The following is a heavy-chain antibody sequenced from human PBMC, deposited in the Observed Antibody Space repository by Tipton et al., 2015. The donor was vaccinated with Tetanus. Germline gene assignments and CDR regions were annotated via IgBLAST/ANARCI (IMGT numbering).Heavy chain of an antibody. Sequence: LRLSCTVSGGSLRSGDHYWSWIRQPPGKGLEWLAYISVSGSTNSNYSLKSRITISRNTSKNQFSRKLASVTDADTAVYFCARANFDFSKKGPFDSWGQGILVIVSA. V-gene: IGHV4-61*08. CDR1: GGSLRSGDHY. CDR2: ISVSGST. CDR3: ARANFDFSKKGPFDS. D-gene: IGHD3-3*01. J-gene: IGHJ4*02.